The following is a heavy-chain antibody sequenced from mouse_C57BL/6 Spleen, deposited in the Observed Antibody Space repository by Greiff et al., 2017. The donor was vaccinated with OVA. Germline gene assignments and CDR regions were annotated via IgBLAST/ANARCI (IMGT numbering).Heavy chain of an antibody. Sequence: QVTLKESGPGILQPSQTLSLTCSFSGFSLSTFGMGVGWIRQPSGKGLEWLAHIWWDDDKYYNPALKSRLTISKDTSKNQVFLKIANVYTADTATYYCARMKRYYGSPYYYAMDYWGQGTSVTVSS. CDR1: GFSLSTFGMG. D-gene: IGHD1-1*01. V-gene: IGHV8-8*01. J-gene: IGHJ4*01. CDR3: ARMKRYYGSPYYYAMDY. CDR2: IWWDDDK.